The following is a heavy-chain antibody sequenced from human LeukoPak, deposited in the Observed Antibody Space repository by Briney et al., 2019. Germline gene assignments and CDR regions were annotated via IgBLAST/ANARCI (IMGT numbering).Heavy chain of an antibody. CDR3: ARDLRPGIAVAGTRNGMDV. V-gene: IGHV3-74*01. D-gene: IGHD6-19*01. CDR2: INSDGSST. J-gene: IGHJ6*02. Sequence: GGSLRLSCAASGFTFSSFWLHWVRQAPGKGLVWVSRINSDGSSTSYADSVKGRFTISRDNAKNTLYLQMNSLRAEDTAVYYCARDLRPGIAVAGTRNGMDVWGQGTTVTVSS. CDR1: GFTFSSFW.